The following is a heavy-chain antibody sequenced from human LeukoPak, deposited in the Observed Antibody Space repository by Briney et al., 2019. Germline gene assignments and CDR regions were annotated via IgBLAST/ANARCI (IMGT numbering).Heavy chain of an antibody. J-gene: IGHJ4*02. D-gene: IGHD5-24*01. CDR2: ISSSGSTI. V-gene: IGHV3-11*01. CDR1: GFTFSDYY. Sequence: GGSLRLSCAASGFTFSDYYMSWIRQAPGKGLEWVSYISSSGSTIYYADSVKGRFTISRDNAKNSLYLQINSLRAEDTAVYYCARAAGRWLQLHPFDYWGQGTLVTVSS. CDR3: ARAAGRWLQLHPFDY.